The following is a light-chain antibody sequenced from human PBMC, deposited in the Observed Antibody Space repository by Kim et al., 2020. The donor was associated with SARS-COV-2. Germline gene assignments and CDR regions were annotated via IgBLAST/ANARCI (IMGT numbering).Light chain of an antibody. CDR1: SIGSEK. CDR2: YDS. J-gene: IGLJ3*02. Sequence: APGKTARGNCGGNSIGSEKVHWYQQEPGQAPGLVIYYDSDRPSGIPERFSGSNSGNTATLTISRVEAGDEADYYCQVWDGSSDHPVFGGGTKLTVL. V-gene: IGLV3-21*04. CDR3: QVWDGSSDHPV.